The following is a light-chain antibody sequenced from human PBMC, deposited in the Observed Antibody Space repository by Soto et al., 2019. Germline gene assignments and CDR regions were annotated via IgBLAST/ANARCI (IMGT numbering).Light chain of an antibody. CDR1: QGVTSN. CDR3: QQYNSSPLT. V-gene: IGKV1-16*01. Sequence: DIQMTQSPSSLSASVGDRVTITCRASQGVTSNWAWFQQNPGKPPKSLIYATSNLQSGVPSRLSGSGSATDFTLTISGLQPEDFAICCCQQYNSSPLTFGQGTRLEIK. CDR2: ATS. J-gene: IGKJ5*01.